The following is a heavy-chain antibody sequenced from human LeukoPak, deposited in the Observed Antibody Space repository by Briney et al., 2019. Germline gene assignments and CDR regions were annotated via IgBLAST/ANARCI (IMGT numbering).Heavy chain of an antibody. V-gene: IGHV5-51*01. CDR2: ISPRDSDT. CDR1: GYTFTHQW. CDR3: ARHSDVIGAI. Sequence: GASLRISCKASGYTFTHQWIGWVRQMSGSGLEWMGIISPRDSDTIYSPSFQGHVTISADTSINTAYLEWSSLEASDTAIYYCARHSDVIGAIWGQGTLVTVS. J-gene: IGHJ4*02. D-gene: IGHD3-10*01.